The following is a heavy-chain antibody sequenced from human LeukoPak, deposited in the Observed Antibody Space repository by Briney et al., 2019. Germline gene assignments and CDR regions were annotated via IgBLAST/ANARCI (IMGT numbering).Heavy chain of an antibody. CDR1: GFTFSSYG. CDR2: ISSSSSYI. V-gene: IGHV3-21*01. CDR3: ARDDYGDYEVSYYYGMDV. J-gene: IGHJ6*02. Sequence: GGSLRLSCAASGFTFSSYGMHWVRQAPGKGLEWVSSISSSSSYIYYADSVKGRFTISRDNAKNSLYLQMNSLRAEDTAVYYCARDDYGDYEVSYYYGMDVWGQGTTVTVSS. D-gene: IGHD4-17*01.